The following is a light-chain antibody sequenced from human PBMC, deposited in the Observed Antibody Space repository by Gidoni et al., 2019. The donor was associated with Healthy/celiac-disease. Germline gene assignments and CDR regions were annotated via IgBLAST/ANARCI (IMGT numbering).Light chain of an antibody. CDR2: DAS. Sequence: EIVLTQSPATLSLSPGERATLSCRASQSVSSYLAWYQQKPCQAPRLLIYDASNMATGIPARFSGSGSGTDFTLTISSLEPEDFAFYYCQQRSNWPLTSGGGTKVEIK. J-gene: IGKJ4*01. CDR1: QSVSSY. CDR3: QQRSNWPLT. V-gene: IGKV3-11*01.